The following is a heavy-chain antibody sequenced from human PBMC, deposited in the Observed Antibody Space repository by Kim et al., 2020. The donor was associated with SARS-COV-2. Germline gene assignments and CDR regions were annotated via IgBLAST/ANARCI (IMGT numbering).Heavy chain of an antibody. CDR1: GGSISSGGYY. J-gene: IGHJ5*02. Sequence: SETLSLTCTVSGGSISSGGYYWSWIRQHPGKGLEWIGYIYYSGSTYYNPSLKSRVTISVDTSKNQFSLKLSSVTAADTAVYYCARDLSMMGVNWFDTWGQGTLVPVSP. CDR2: IYYSGST. V-gene: IGHV4-31*03. D-gene: IGHD3-16*01. CDR3: ARDLSMMGVNWFDT.